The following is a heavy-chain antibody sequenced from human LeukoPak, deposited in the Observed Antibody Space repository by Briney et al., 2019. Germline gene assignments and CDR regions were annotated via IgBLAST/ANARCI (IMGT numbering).Heavy chain of an antibody. D-gene: IGHD1-7*01. CDR2: VSDSGDGT. Sequence: GGSLRLSCAASGFTFSSYSMNWVRQAPGKGLEWVLGVSDSGDGTHYADSVKGRFTISRDNSKNTLYLQMNNLRAEDTAVYYCAKDRACGQWNCQGSDYWGQGTLVTVSS. CDR1: GFTFSSYS. J-gene: IGHJ4*02. CDR3: AKDRACGQWNCQGSDY. V-gene: IGHV3-23*01.